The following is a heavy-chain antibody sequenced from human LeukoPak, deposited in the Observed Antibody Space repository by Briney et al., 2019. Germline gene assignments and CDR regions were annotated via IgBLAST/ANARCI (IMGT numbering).Heavy chain of an antibody. V-gene: IGHV1-69*05. J-gene: IGHJ3*02. Sequence: SVKVSCKASGGTFSSYAISWVRQAPGQGPEWMGGIIPSFGTANYAQKFQGRVTITTDESTSTAYMELSSLRSEDTAVYYCARAHRAPKTAVAFDIWGQGTMVTVSS. CDR3: ARAHRAPKTAVAFDI. CDR1: GGTFSSYA. CDR2: IIPSFGTA. D-gene: IGHD2-2*01.